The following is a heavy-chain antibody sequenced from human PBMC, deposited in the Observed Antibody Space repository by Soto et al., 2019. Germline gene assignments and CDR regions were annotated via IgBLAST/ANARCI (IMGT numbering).Heavy chain of an antibody. J-gene: IGHJ4*03. D-gene: IGHD2-21*01. CDR2: IIPLFGTP. Sequence: QVQLVQSGAEVKKPGSSLKVSCKTSGVTFSTSGISWVRQGPGQVLEWMGGIIPLFGTPKYARKFRGRVSITADESATTTYLELSGLSSDDTAIYYCARVGPSICGDGNCYRLDSYFDSWGQGSQVVVAS. CDR1: GVTFSTSG. CDR3: ARVGPSICGDGNCYRLDSYFDS. V-gene: IGHV1-69*01.